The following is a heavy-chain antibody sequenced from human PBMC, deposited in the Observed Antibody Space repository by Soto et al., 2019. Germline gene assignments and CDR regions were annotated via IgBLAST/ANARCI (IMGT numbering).Heavy chain of an antibody. CDR3: ARETSIFVANWFEP. D-gene: IGHD3-3*01. CDR2: IIPIFGTA. J-gene: IGHJ5*02. Sequence: QVQLVQSGAEVKKPGSSVKVSCKASGGTFSSYAISWVRQAPGQGLEWMGGIIPIFGTANYAQKFQGRVTITADESTSPAYMELRSLRAEDTAVYYCARETSIFVANWFEPWGQGTLVTVSS. V-gene: IGHV1-69*01. CDR1: GGTFSSYA.